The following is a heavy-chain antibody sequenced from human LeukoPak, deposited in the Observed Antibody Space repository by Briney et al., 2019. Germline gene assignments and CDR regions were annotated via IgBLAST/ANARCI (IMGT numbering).Heavy chain of an antibody. J-gene: IGHJ4*02. CDR3: ARFLFTGMDYFDY. Sequence: ASVKVSCKASGYTFTAYYLHWVRQAPGQGLEWMGLINPLSGATDSAQKFQGRVTLTGDTSISTVYMELSRLRSDDTALYYCARFLFTGMDYFDYWGQGTLVTVSS. V-gene: IGHV1-2*02. CDR2: INPLSGAT. D-gene: IGHD2/OR15-2a*01. CDR1: GYTFTAYY.